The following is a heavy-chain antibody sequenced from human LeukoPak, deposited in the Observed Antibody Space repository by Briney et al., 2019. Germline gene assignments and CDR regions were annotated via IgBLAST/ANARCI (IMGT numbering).Heavy chain of an antibody. CDR1: GYTFTSYD. D-gene: IGHD3-3*01. J-gene: IGHJ4*02. CDR3: ARGGWTYYDFWSGHYFDY. V-gene: IGHV1-8*03. CDR2: MNPNSGNT. Sequence: ASVKVSCKASGYTFTSYDINWVRQATGQGLEWMGWMNPNSGNTGYAQKFQGRVTITRNTSISTAYMELSSLGSEDTAVYYCARGGWTYYDFWSGHYFDYWGQGTLVTVSS.